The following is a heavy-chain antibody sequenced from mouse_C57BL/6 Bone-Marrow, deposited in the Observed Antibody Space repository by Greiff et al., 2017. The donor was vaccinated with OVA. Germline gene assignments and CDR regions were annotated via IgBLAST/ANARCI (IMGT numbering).Heavy chain of an antibody. CDR1: GFTFSDYY. D-gene: IGHD3-3*01. V-gene: IGHV5-16*01. CDR3: ARDWGLFGY. J-gene: IGHJ2*01. CDR2: INYDGSST. Sequence: EVKLVESEGGLVQPGSSMKLSCTASGFTFSDYYMAWVRQVPEKGLEWVANINYDGSSTYYLDSLKSRFIISRDNAKNSLYLQMSSLKSEDTATYYCARDWGLFGYWGQGTTLTVSS.